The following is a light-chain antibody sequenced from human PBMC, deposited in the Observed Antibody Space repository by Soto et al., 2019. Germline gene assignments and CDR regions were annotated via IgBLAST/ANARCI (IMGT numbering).Light chain of an antibody. Sequence: EIVLTQSPGTLSLYPGERATLSCRASQSVSSNLAWYQQKPGQAPRLLIYGASTRATGIPARFSGSGSGTEFTLTISSLQSDDFATYYCQQYNTYPWTFGQGTKVDIK. CDR2: GAS. CDR3: QQYNTYPWT. CDR1: QSVSSN. J-gene: IGKJ1*01. V-gene: IGKV3-15*01.